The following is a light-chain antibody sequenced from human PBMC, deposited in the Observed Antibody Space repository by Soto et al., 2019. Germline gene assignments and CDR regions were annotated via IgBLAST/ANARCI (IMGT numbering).Light chain of an antibody. V-gene: IGKV3-20*01. CDR3: QQYTNAHGIT. CDR2: AAS. CDR1: QGVGNNY. J-gene: IGKJ5*01. Sequence: EIALTQSPGTLSLSPGERATISCRASQGVGNNYLAWYQQRPGQAPSLLIYAASSRATGVPDRFSGSGSGTDFTLTISRLEPEDFAVYYCQQYTNAHGITFGQGTRLEIK.